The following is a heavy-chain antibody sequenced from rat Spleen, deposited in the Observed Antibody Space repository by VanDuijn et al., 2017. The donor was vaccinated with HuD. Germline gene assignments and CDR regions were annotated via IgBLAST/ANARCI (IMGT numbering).Heavy chain of an antibody. CDR1: GFTFNNYW. V-gene: IGHV5-31*01. Sequence: EVQLMESGGGLVQPGRSLKLSCVASGFTFNNYWMTWIRQAPGKGLEWVASITNTGRNTYHPYSVKGRFTVSRDIAENTLYLQMTSLRSEDTATYYCASLNYGGYIVEFDYWGQGVMVTVSS. CDR3: ASLNYGGYIVEFDY. J-gene: IGHJ2*01. CDR2: ITNTGRNT. D-gene: IGHD1-11*01.